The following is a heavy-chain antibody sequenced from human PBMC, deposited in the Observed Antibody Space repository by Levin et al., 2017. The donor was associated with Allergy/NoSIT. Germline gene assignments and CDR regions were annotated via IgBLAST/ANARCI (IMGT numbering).Heavy chain of an antibody. CDR2: ISSSSTYI. CDR1: GFTFSGYT. D-gene: IGHD6-6*01. Sequence: AGGSLRLSCAASGFTFSGYTLNWVRQAPGKGLEWVSSISSSSTYIYYADSLKGRFTISRDDAKNSLSLQMNSLRVEDTAVYYCASDGSYDTLDIWGQGPMVTVSS. J-gene: IGHJ3*02. CDR3: ASDGSYDTLDI. V-gene: IGHV3-21*01.